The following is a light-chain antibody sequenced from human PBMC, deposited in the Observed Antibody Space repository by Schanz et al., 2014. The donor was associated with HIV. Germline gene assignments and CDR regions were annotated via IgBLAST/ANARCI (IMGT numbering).Light chain of an antibody. CDR1: SSNIGSNY. CDR2: DNR. V-gene: IGLV1-51*01. CDR3: GTWDSSLSAVV. J-gene: IGLJ2*01. Sequence: QSVLTQPPSASGTPGQRVTISCSGSSSNIGSNYVYWYQQFPGTAPKLLIYDNRKRPSGIPDRFSGSKSGTSATLAITGLQTGDEADYYCGTWDSSLSAVVFGGGTKLTVL.